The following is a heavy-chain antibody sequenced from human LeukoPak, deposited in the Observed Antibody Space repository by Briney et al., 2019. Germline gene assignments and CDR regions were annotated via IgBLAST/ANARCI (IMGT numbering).Heavy chain of an antibody. CDR2: ISTSNSGRTI. D-gene: IGHD2-2*01. Sequence: GSLRLSCAASGFTFSSYSMKWVRQAPGKGVEWVSYISTSNSGRTIYYAESVKGRFTISRDDVKNSLYLQMNSLRDEDTAVYYCAKDQSSTRCFGLCDHSFDIWGQGTMVTVSS. J-gene: IGHJ3*02. CDR1: GFTFSSYS. CDR3: AKDQSSTRCFGLCDHSFDI. V-gene: IGHV3-48*02.